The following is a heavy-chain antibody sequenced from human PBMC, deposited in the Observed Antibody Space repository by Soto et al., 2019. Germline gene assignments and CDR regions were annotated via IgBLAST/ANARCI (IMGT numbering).Heavy chain of an antibody. Sequence: GESLKISCKGSGYSFTSYWIGWVRQMPGKGLEWMGIIYPGDSDTRYSPSFQGQVTISADKSISTAYLQWSSLKASDTAMYYCARQLPPGGGRNHDAFDIWGQGTMVTVSS. V-gene: IGHV5-51*01. CDR1: GYSFTSYW. CDR2: IYPGDSDT. CDR3: ARQLPPGGGRNHDAFDI. D-gene: IGHD1-1*01. J-gene: IGHJ3*02.